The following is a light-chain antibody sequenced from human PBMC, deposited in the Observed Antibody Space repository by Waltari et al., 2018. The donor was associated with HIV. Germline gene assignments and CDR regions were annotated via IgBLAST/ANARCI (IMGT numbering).Light chain of an antibody. CDR1: SGHSSYA. CDR3: QTWGTGIVV. Sequence: QLVLTQSPSASASLGASVKHTCTLSSGHSSYAIAWHQQQPEKGPRYLMKLNSDGSHSKGDGIPDRFSGSGSGAERYLTISSLQSEDEADYYCQTWGTGIVVFGGGTKLTVL. V-gene: IGLV4-69*01. CDR2: LNSDGSH. J-gene: IGLJ2*01.